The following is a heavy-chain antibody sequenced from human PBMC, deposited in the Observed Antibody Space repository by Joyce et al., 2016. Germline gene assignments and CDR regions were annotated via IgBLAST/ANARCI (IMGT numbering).Heavy chain of an antibody. V-gene: IGHV1-3*04. CDR1: GTLFTTNS. J-gene: IGHJ6*02. CDR2: IYTGNVNT. CDR3: ARGGTQFGRSSMCYVATYGLDV. Sequence: QVQVVPSGREMKQPGDSVRVCCKTFGTLFTTNSIHWVRQAPGQRLDWMGRIYTGNVNTTYTETRKGRSNITKETMASTVYMGLSSLRVEDTAVYYCARGGTQFGRSSMCYVATYGLDVWGQGTPVTVSS. D-gene: IGHD2-15*01.